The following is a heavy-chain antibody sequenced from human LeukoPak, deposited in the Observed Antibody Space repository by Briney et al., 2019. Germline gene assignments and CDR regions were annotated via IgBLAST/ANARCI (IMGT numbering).Heavy chain of an antibody. CDR3: ARDSGAVADYYGMDV. CDR2: ISSSGSTI. J-gene: IGHJ6*02. CDR1: GFTFSSYE. D-gene: IGHD6-19*01. Sequence: GGCLRLSCAASGFTFSSYEMNWVRQAPGKGLEWVSYISSSGSTIYYADSVKGRFTISRDNAKNSLYLQMNSLRAEDTAVYYCARDSGAVADYYGMDVWGQGTTVTVSS. V-gene: IGHV3-48*03.